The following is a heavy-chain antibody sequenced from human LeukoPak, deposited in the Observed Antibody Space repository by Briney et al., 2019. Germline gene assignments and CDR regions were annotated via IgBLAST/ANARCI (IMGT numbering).Heavy chain of an antibody. CDR3: ARGLRDRYGMDV. Sequence: GGSLRLSCAASGFSFSPYSMNWLRQAPGKGLEWVSYIDSSSGTIYYADSVRGRFTISGDNAKNSLYLQMHSLRVEDTAMYYCARGLRDRYGMDVWGQGTTVTVSS. V-gene: IGHV3-48*01. CDR2: IDSSSGTI. J-gene: IGHJ6*02. CDR1: GFSFSPYS.